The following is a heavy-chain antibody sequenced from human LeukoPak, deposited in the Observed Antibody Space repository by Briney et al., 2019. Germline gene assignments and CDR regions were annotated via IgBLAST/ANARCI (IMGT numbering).Heavy chain of an antibody. CDR3: KRGNHQKFLGNPAFYFYP. Sequence: GGSLRLSCTGSGFTFDDYAMYWVRQAPGKGLEWVSGISWNSGSMAYADSVKGRFTVSRDNARNSLYLEMSRLRLEDTALYYCKRGNHQKFLGNPAFYFYPWGRGTLVTVS. V-gene: IGHV3-9*01. CDR1: GFTFDDYA. CDR2: ISWNSGSM. D-gene: IGHD1-14*01. J-gene: IGHJ5*02.